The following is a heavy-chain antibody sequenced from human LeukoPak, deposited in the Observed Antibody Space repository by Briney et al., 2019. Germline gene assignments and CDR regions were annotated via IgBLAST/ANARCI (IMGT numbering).Heavy chain of an antibody. CDR1: GGTFSSYA. D-gene: IGHD2-15*01. V-gene: IGHV1-69*05. CDR3: ARGPLSLYCSGGSCSDTAMVLVFYY. Sequence: SVKVSCKGSGGTFSSYAISWVRQAPGQGLEWMGRIIPIFGTANYAQKFQGSVTITTDESPSTAYMELSSLRSEDTAVYYCARGPLSLYCSGGSCSDTAMVLVFYYWGKGTLVTVSS. CDR2: IIPIFGTA. J-gene: IGHJ4*02.